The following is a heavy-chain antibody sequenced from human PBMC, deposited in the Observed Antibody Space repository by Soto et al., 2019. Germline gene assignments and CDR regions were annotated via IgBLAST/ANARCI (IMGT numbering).Heavy chain of an antibody. CDR2: IRGSGGST. Sequence: PGGSLRLSCVVSGFTFSSYAMSWVRQAPGKGLEWVSVIRGSGGSTYSADSVKGRFTVSRDNSKNTLYLQMNSLRVEDTAVYYCAKNVGQLELPRYYYYYGMDVWGPGTTVTVSS. D-gene: IGHD1-1*01. J-gene: IGHJ6*02. CDR3: AKNVGQLELPRYYYYYGMDV. CDR1: GFTFSSYA. V-gene: IGHV3-23*01.